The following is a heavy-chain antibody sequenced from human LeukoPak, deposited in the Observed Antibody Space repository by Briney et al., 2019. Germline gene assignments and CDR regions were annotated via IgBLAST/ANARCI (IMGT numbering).Heavy chain of an antibody. CDR1: GGSVSSGSYY. Sequence: SETLSLTCTVSGGSVSSGSYYWSWIRQPPGKGLEWIGYIYYSASTNYNPSLKSRVTISVDTSNNQFSLRLSSVTAADTAVYYCARGSRGYSYGWGQGTLVTVSS. J-gene: IGHJ4*02. V-gene: IGHV4-61*01. D-gene: IGHD5-18*01. CDR2: IYYSAST. CDR3: ARGSRGYSYG.